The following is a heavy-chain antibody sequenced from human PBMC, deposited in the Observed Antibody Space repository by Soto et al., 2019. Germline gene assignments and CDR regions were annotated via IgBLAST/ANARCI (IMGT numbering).Heavy chain of an antibody. V-gene: IGHV1-8*01. CDR1: GYTFTSYD. Sequence: ASVKVSCKASGYTFTSYDINWVRQATGQGLEWMGWMNPNSGNTGYAQKFQGRVTMTRNTSISTAYMELSSLRSEDTAVYYCARAENWPDYYYYYGMDVWGQGTTVTVSS. CDR3: ARAENWPDYYYYYGMDV. D-gene: IGHD1-1*01. J-gene: IGHJ6*02. CDR2: MNPNSGNT.